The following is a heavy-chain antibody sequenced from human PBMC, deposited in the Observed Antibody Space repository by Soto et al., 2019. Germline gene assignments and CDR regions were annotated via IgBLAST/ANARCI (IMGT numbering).Heavy chain of an antibody. V-gene: IGHV3-33*01. CDR2: IWYDGSDK. Sequence: QVQLVESGGGVVQPGRSLRLSCAASGFTFSSYGMHWVRQAPGKGLEWVAVIWYDGSDKYYADSVKGRFTILRDNSKNLMYLQRNSLGAEDTAVYYWATDQGITWGQGTLVTVSS. CDR1: GFTFSSYG. J-gene: IGHJ5*02. D-gene: IGHD3-10*01. CDR3: ATDQGIT.